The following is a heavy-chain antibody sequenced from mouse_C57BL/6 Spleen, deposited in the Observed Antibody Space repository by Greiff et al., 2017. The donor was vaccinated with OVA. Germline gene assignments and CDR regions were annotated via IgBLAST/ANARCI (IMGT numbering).Heavy chain of an antibody. Sequence: VQLQQPGTDLVKPGASVKLSCKASGYTFTSYWMHWVKQRPGQGLEWIGNINPSNGGTNYNEKFKSKATLTVDKSSSTAYMQLSSLTSEDSAVYYCARRGYGSSLWYFDVWGTGTTVTVSS. CDR2: INPSNGGT. V-gene: IGHV1-53*01. J-gene: IGHJ1*03. CDR3: ARRGYGSSLWYFDV. CDR1: GYTFTSYW. D-gene: IGHD1-1*01.